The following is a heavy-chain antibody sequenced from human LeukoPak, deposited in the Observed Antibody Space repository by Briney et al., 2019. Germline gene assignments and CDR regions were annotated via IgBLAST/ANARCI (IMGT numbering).Heavy chain of an antibody. J-gene: IGHJ4*02. D-gene: IGHD2-15*01. V-gene: IGHV1-24*01. CDR2: FNPEDGEK. CDR3: ATDPVGYCSSDSCYSVDY. CDR1: GYTFTSYG. Sequence: ASVKVSCKASGYTFTSYGISWVRQAPGQGLEWMGGFNPEDGEKIYVQKFQGRVTMTEDTSSDTAYMELSSLTSEDTAVYFCATDPVGYCSSDSCYSVDYWGQGTLVTVSS.